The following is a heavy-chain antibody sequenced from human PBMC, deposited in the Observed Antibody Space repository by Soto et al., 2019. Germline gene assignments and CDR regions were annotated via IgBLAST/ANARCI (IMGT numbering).Heavy chain of an antibody. Sequence: GGSLRLSCAASGFSFIDYAINWVRQVPGRGLEYVAGIGGRGGNAFYADSVQGRFTISRDNSNNTLYLQMNSLRAEDTAIYSCVREASGWYSRGSFDFWGRGTMVTVSS. D-gene: IGHD6-19*01. J-gene: IGHJ3*01. CDR2: IGGRGGNA. CDR1: GFSFIDYA. CDR3: VREASGWYSRGSFDF. V-gene: IGHV3-23*01.